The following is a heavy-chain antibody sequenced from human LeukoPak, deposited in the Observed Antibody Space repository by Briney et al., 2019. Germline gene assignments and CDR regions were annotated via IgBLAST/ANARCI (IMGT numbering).Heavy chain of an antibody. V-gene: IGHV1-69*04. CDR3: ARVSSGRRYSGYDGDY. CDR1: GGTFSSYA. CDR2: IIPILGIA. Sequence: EASVKVSCKASGGTFSSYAISWVRQAPGQGLEWMGRIIPILGIANYAQKFQGRVTITADKSTSTAYRELSSMRSEDTAVYYCARVSSGRRYSGYDGDYWGQGTLVTVSS. D-gene: IGHD5-12*01. J-gene: IGHJ4*02.